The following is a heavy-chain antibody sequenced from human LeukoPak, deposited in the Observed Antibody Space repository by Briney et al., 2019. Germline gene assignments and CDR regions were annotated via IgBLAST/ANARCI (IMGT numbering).Heavy chain of an antibody. CDR1: GGSISSGSYY. J-gene: IGHJ3*02. Sequence: SGTLSLTCTVTGGSISSGSYYWSWIRQPAGKGLEWIGRIYTSGSTNYNPSLKSRVTISVDTSKHQFSLKLTSVTAADTAVYYCARTIVRGYRIASDIWGQGTMVTVSS. CDR3: ARTIVRGYRIASDI. CDR2: IYTSGST. V-gene: IGHV4-61*02. D-gene: IGHD3-10*01.